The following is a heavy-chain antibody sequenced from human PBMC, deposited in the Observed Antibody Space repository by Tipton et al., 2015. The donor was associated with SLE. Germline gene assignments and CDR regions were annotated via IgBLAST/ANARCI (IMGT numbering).Heavy chain of an antibody. CDR3: ARGPGTVEAFDI. CDR2: IYYSGST. CDR1: GGSISSGDYY. D-gene: IGHD7-27*01. J-gene: IGHJ3*02. Sequence: TLSLTCTVSGGSISSGDYYWSWIRQPPGEGLEWIGYIYYSGSTYYNPSLKSRVTISVDTSKNQFSLKVNSVTAADTAVYYCARGPGTVEAFDIWGQGTMVTVSS. V-gene: IGHV4-30-4*01.